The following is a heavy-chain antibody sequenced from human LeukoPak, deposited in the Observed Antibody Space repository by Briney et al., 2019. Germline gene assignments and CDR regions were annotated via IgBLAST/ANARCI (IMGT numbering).Heavy chain of an antibody. Sequence: PSGTLSLTCAVSGGSLSSTNWWSWVRQPPGKGLEWIGEIFHSGSTNYNPSLRSRVTISVDKSKNQFSLKLSSVTAADTAVYYRARVHPASRGPDAFDIWGQGTMVTVSS. CDR1: GGSLSSTNW. D-gene: IGHD2-15*01. V-gene: IGHV4-4*02. CDR2: IFHSGST. CDR3: ARVHPASRGPDAFDI. J-gene: IGHJ3*02.